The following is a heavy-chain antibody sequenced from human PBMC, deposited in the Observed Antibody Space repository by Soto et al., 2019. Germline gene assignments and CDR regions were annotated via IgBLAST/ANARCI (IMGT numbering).Heavy chain of an antibody. D-gene: IGHD5-18*01. V-gene: IGHV4-59*01. J-gene: IGHJ6*02. Sequence: SETLSLTCTVSGGSISSYYWSWIRQPPGKGLEWIGYIYYSGSTNYNPSLKSRVTISVDTSKNQFSLKLSSVTAADTAVYYCARARGYRNSGDYYGMDVWGQGTTVTVSS. CDR2: IYYSGST. CDR3: ARARGYRNSGDYYGMDV. CDR1: GGSISSYY.